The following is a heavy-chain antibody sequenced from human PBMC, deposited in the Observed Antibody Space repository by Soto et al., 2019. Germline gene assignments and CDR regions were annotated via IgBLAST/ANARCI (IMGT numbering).Heavy chain of an antibody. Sequence: PSETLSLTCTVSGGSISSSRYYWGWVRQPPGKGLEWIGNFYYTGNTYYNPSLKSRVTISVDTSKNQFSLRLSSVTAADTAVYYCATRYVDIGVVPFSWGQGTLVTVSS. CDR2: FYYTGNT. V-gene: IGHV4-39*01. CDR3: ATRYVDIGVVPFS. D-gene: IGHD5-12*01. CDR1: GGSISSSRYY. J-gene: IGHJ4*02.